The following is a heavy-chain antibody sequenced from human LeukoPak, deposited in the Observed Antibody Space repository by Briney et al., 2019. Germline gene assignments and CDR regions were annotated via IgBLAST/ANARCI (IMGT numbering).Heavy chain of an antibody. Sequence: ASVKVSCKASGGTFSSYAISWVRQATGQGLEWMGWMNPNSGNTGYAQKFQGRVTMTRNTSISTAYMELSSLRSEDTAVYYCARPTINYYDSSGYYYGRQGDAFDIWGQGTMITVSS. CDR3: ARPTINYYDSSGYYYGRQGDAFDI. CDR1: GGTFSSYA. V-gene: IGHV1-8*02. CDR2: MNPNSGNT. D-gene: IGHD3-22*01. J-gene: IGHJ3*02.